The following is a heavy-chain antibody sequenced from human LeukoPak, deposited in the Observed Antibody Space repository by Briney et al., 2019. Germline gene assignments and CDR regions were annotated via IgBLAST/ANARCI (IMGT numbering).Heavy chain of an antibody. J-gene: IGHJ5*02. CDR3: ARDAIVVVPAAIDRHNWFDP. CDR2: IYTSGST. V-gene: IGHV4-4*07. CDR1: GGSISSYY. D-gene: IGHD2-2*01. Sequence: SSETLSLTCTVSGGSISSYYWSWIRQPAGKGLEWIGRIYTSGSTNYNPSLKSRVTMSVDTSKNQFSLKLSSVTAADTAVYYCARDAIVVVPAAIDRHNWFDPWGQGTLVTVSS.